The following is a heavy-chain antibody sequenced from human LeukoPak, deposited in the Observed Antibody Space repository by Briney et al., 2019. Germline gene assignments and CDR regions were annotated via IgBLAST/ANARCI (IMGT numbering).Heavy chain of an antibody. J-gene: IGHJ6*03. CDR3: AKDPARSMDV. CDR1: GLAFGGHG. CDR2: TWSDGFTK. V-gene: IGHV3-33*06. Sequence: GGSLRLSCAVSGLAFGGHGFHWVRQAPGKGLEWVAATWSDGFTKNYAGSVKGRFTVSRDNFRNTVFLQMDNLRDEDTAVYYCAKDPARSMDVWGKGTTVTVSS.